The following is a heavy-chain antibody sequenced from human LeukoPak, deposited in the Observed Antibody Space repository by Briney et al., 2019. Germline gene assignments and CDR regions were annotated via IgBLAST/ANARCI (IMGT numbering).Heavy chain of an antibody. Sequence: GGSLRLSCAASGFTFSSYSMNWVRQVPGKGLEWVSSISSSSSYIYYADSVKGRFTISRDNAKNSLYLQMNSLRAEDTAVYYCARLGGDAFDIWGQGTMVTVSS. J-gene: IGHJ3*02. V-gene: IGHV3-21*01. CDR3: ARLGGDAFDI. CDR2: ISSSSSYI. CDR1: GFTFSSYS. D-gene: IGHD3-10*01.